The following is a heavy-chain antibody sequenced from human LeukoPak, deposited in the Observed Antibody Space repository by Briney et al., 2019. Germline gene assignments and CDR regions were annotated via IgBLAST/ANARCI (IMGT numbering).Heavy chain of an antibody. Sequence: SETLSLTCAVYGGSFSGYYWSWIRQPPGKGLEWIGEINHSGSTNYNPSLKSRVTISVDTCKNQCSLKLSSVTAADTAVYYCARGGGPQNYDFWSGNFDYWGQGTLVTVSS. D-gene: IGHD3-3*01. J-gene: IGHJ4*02. CDR2: INHSGST. V-gene: IGHV4-34*01. CDR3: ARGGGPQNYDFWSGNFDY. CDR1: GGSFSGYY.